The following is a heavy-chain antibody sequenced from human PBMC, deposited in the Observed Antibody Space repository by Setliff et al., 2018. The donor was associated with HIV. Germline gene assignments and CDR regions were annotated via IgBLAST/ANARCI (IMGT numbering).Heavy chain of an antibody. J-gene: IGHJ4*02. CDR3: ARSLCDYDSCGYYYNY. V-gene: IGHV5-51*01. Sequence: GESLKISCKGSGYTFTSYWIGWVRQMPGKGLEWMGIIYPGDSDTRYSPSFQGRVTISADKSINTAYLQWSSLQASDTAMYYCARSLCDYDSCGYYYNYWGQGTLVTVSS. CDR1: GYTFTSYW. CDR2: IYPGDSDT. D-gene: IGHD3-22*01.